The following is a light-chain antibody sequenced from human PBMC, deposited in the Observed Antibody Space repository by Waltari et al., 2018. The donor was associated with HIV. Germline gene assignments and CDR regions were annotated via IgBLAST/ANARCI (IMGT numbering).Light chain of an antibody. CDR2: EVT. Sequence: QSALTQSPSASGSPGHSVNISCSGANSDIRDYNYVSWYQQHSDRPPELIIFEVTKRPSGVPDRFSGSKSGNTASLFVSGLQPEDEATYFCSSFAGTHKLFGGGTKLTVL. CDR1: NSDIRDYNY. V-gene: IGLV2-8*01. J-gene: IGLJ2*01. CDR3: SSFAGTHKL.